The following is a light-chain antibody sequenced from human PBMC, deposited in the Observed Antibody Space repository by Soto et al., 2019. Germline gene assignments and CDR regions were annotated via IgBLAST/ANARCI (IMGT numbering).Light chain of an antibody. V-gene: IGLV2-23*01. J-gene: IGLJ1*01. CDR2: EGS. Sequence: QSALTQPASVSGSPGQSITISCTGTSSDVGSYSLVSWHQQHPGKAPKLMIYEGSKRPSGVSNRFSGSKSGNTASLTISGLQAEDEADYYCCSYAGSRRVFGTGTKVTVL. CDR3: CSYAGSRRV. CDR1: SSDVGSYSL.